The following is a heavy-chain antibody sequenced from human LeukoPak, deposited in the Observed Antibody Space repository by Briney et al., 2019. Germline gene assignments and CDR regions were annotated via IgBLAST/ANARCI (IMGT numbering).Heavy chain of an antibody. CDR3: ARDRMSGNAEMDY. CDR2: ISRSSSYI. J-gene: IGHJ4*02. V-gene: IGHV3-21*01. Sequence: PGGSLRLSCAASGFAFNTYSMNWVRQAPGKGLEWVSSISRSSSYIYYVDSVKGRFTISRDNAKNSLHLQMNSLRAEDTAVYYCARDRMSGNAEMDYWGQGTLVTVSS. D-gene: IGHD3-10*01. CDR1: GFAFNTYS.